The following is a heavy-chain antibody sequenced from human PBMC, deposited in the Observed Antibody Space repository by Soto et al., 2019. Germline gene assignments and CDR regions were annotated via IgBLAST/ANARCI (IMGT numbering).Heavy chain of an antibody. J-gene: IGHJ4*02. Sequence: QVQLVQSGAEVKKPGASVKVSCKASGYTFTSYGISWVRQAPGQGLEWMGWISAYNGNTKYAKKLQGRVTTTTDTSTRTGYRELRSLRSEDAAVDYWARDHGGSDYAPVDYWGQGTLVTVSS. CDR2: ISAYNGNT. D-gene: IGHD1-26*01. CDR1: GYTFTSYG. V-gene: IGHV1-18*01. CDR3: ARDHGGSDYAPVDY.